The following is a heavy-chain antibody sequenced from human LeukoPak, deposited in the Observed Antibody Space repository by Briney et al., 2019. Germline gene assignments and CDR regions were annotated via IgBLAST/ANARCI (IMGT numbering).Heavy chain of an antibody. J-gene: IGHJ6*02. CDR1: GDTFTSDA. Sequence: ASVKGSCKASGDTFTSDAMSWVRQAPGQGLEWMGWISGYNGNTKYAQKVQGRVTMTTDTSTSTAYMELRSLRSDDTAVYYCARGYSYGSDYYYGMDVWGQGTTVTVSS. CDR3: ARGYSYGSDYYYGMDV. D-gene: IGHD5-18*01. CDR2: ISGYNGNT. V-gene: IGHV1-18*01.